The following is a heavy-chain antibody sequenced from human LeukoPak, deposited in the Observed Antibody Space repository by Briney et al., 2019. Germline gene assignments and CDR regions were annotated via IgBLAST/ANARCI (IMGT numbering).Heavy chain of an antibody. Sequence: PGGSLRLFCAASGFTFSSYTMSWVRQAPGKGLEGVSGITSGGITYYTDSVKGRFTISRDNSKNTLYLQMNSLSAEDTDLYSCAKDLWSWGGPDYWGQGTLVTVSS. V-gene: IGHV3-23*01. CDR3: AKDLWSWGGPDY. CDR1: GFTFSSYT. D-gene: IGHD1-26*01. CDR2: ITSGGIT. J-gene: IGHJ4*02.